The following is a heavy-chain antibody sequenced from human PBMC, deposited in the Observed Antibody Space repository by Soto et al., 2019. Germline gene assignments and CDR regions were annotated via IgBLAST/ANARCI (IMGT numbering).Heavy chain of an antibody. CDR1: GFTFNNHA. D-gene: IGHD6-13*01. J-gene: IGHJ4*02. CDR2: ISGSGCST. CDR3: AKELSESGYGIMGYFDY. V-gene: IGHV3-23*01. Sequence: GGSLRLSCTASGFTFNNHALSWVRQAPGKGLQWVSSISGSGCSTYYTDSVTGRFIISRDNSKNTLYLQMNSLRTEDTAGYYCAKELSESGYGIMGYFDYWGQGTLVTVSS.